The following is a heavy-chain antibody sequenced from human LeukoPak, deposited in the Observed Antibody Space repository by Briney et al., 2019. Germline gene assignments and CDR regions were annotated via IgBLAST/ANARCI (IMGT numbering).Heavy chain of an antibody. D-gene: IGHD3-22*01. V-gene: IGHV4-39*07. CDR3: ARSRYTMIVVVTPSIFDY. J-gene: IGHJ4*02. CDR1: GGSISSSSYY. Sequence: PSETLSLTCTVSGGSISSSSYYRGWIRQPPGKGLEWIGSIYYSGSTYYNPSLKSRVTISVDTSKNQFSLKLSSVTAADTAVYYCARSRYTMIVVVTPSIFDYWGQGTLVTVSS. CDR2: IYYSGST.